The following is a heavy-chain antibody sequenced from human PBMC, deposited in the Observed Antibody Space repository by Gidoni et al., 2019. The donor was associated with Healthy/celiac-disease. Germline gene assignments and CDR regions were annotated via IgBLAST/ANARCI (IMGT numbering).Heavy chain of an antibody. J-gene: IGHJ4*02. D-gene: IGHD3-22*01. Sequence: EVQLVESGGGLVQPGGSLRLSCAASGFPFSSYEMNWVRQAPGKGLEWVSYISSSGSTIYYADSVKGRFTISRDNAKNSLYLQMNSLRAEDTAVYYCARDRNYYDSSGQTRFDYWGQGTLVTVSS. CDR1: GFPFSSYE. CDR2: ISSSGSTI. V-gene: IGHV3-48*03. CDR3: ARDRNYYDSSGQTRFDY.